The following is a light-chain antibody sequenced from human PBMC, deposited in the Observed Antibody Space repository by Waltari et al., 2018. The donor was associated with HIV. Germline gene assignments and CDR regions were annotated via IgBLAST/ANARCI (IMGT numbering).Light chain of an antibody. CDR3: CSYASSGTFVV. CDR1: TTDVSSSNL. J-gene: IGLJ2*01. CDR2: EVD. V-gene: IGLV2-23*02. Sequence: QSALTQPASVSGSPGQSITISCTGITTDVSSSNLVSWYQHHPGKAPKLMIFEVDKRPSGVSNRFAGSKSGNTASLTISWLQAEDEADDYCCSYASSGTFVVFGGGTNLTVL.